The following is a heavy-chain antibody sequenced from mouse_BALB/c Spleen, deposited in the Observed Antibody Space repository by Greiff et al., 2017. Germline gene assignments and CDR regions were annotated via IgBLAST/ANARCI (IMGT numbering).Heavy chain of an antibody. Sequence: EVKLQESGGGLVKPGGSLKLSCAASGFTFSSYTMSWVRQTPEKRLEWVATISSGGSYTYYPDSVKGRFTISRDNAKNTLYLQMSSLKSEDTAMYYCTKNYGSSWFAYWGQGTLVTVSA. D-gene: IGHD1-1*01. J-gene: IGHJ3*01. CDR3: TKNYGSSWFAY. CDR2: ISSGGSYT. V-gene: IGHV5-6-4*01. CDR1: GFTFSSYT.